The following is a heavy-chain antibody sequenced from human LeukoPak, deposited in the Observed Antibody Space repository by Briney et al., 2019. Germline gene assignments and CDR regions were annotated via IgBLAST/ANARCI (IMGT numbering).Heavy chain of an antibody. Sequence: GGSLRLCCAASGFTFSSYSMNWVRQAPGKGLEWVSSISSSSSYIYYADSVKGRFTISRDNAKNSLYLQMNSLRAADTAVYYCARGGGIVVVPAALNWFDPWGQGTLVTVSS. CDR3: ARGGGIVVVPAALNWFDP. J-gene: IGHJ5*02. CDR1: GFTFSSYS. D-gene: IGHD2-2*01. V-gene: IGHV3-21*01. CDR2: ISSSSSYI.